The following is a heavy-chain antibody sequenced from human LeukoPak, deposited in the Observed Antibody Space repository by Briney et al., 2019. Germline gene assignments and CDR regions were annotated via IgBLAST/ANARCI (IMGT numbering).Heavy chain of an antibody. CDR1: GGSISSYY. CDR2: IYYSGST. Sequence: PSETLSLTCTVSGGSISSYYWSWIRQPPGKGLEWIGYIYYSGSTNYNPSLKSRGTISVDTSKNQFSLKLSSVTAADTAVYYCARGPYSGSYYGWGQGTLVTVSS. CDR3: ARGPYSGSYYG. D-gene: IGHD1-26*01. J-gene: IGHJ4*02. V-gene: IGHV4-59*01.